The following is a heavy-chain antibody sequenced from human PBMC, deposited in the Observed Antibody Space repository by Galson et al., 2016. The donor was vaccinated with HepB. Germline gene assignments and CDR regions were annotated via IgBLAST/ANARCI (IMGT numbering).Heavy chain of an antibody. CDR1: GFTVSNNY. Sequence: SLRLSCAASGFTVSNNYMSWVRQAPGKGLEWVSVIYSGGSTYYADSVKGRFTISRDNSKNTLYLQMNSLRAEDTAVYYCARDPMATRYYYSGMDVWGQGTTVTVAS. D-gene: IGHD5-24*01. V-gene: IGHV3-53*01. CDR3: ARDPMATRYYYSGMDV. CDR2: IYSGGST. J-gene: IGHJ6*02.